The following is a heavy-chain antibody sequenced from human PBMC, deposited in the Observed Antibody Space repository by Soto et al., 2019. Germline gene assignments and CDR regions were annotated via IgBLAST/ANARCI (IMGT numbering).Heavy chain of an antibody. D-gene: IGHD2-21*02. CDR1: GGSISSSSYY. CDR3: ARQHIVVVTAIRNNWFDP. Sequence: SETLSLTCTVSGGSISSSSYYWGWIRQPPGKGLEWIGSIYYSGSTYYNPSLKSRVTISVDTSKNQFSLKLSSVTAADTAVYYCARQHIVVVTAIRNNWFDPWGQGTLVTVSS. V-gene: IGHV4-39*01. CDR2: IYYSGST. J-gene: IGHJ5*02.